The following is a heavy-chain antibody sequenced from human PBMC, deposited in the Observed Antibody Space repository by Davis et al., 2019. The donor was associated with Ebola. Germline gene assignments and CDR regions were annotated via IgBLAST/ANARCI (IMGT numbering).Heavy chain of an antibody. CDR2: IYVGDSDT. Sequence: GESLKIPCKGSGYTFRSYWIAWVRQLPGKGLEWMGIIYVGDSDTRYSPSFQGQVTISADKSISTAYLQWSSLKASDTALYYCARQGTWAFDFWGQGTLVTVSS. J-gene: IGHJ4*02. D-gene: IGHD1-1*01. CDR3: ARQGTWAFDF. V-gene: IGHV5-51*01. CDR1: GYTFRSYW.